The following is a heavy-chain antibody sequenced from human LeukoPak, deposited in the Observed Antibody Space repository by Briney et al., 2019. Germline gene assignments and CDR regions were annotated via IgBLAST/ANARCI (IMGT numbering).Heavy chain of an antibody. CDR1: GFDFSDYT. CDR3: ARDGMGSYDY. CDR2: ISSNGRYI. Sequence: GGTLRLSCAASGFDFSDYTINWVRQAPGKGLEWVSSISSNGRYIYYADSVKRRLTISRDNAKNSVYLQMNSLRAEDTPVYYCARDGMGSYDYWGQGTLVTVSS. D-gene: IGHD3-10*01. J-gene: IGHJ4*02. V-gene: IGHV3-21*01.